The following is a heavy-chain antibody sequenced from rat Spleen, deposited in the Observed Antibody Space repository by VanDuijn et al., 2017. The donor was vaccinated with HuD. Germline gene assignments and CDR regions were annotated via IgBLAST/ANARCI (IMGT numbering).Heavy chain of an antibody. CDR2: INSAGST. D-gene: IGHD4-3*01. Sequence: EVQLQESGPGLVKPSQSLSLTCSVTGYSITSNYRWNWIRKFPGNKLEWMGYINSAGSTNYNPSLKSRLSITRDTSRNQFFLQVNSVTAEDTATYYCARRGAPFDYWGQGVMVTVSS. CDR1: GYSITSNYR. CDR3: ARRGAPFDY. V-gene: IGHV3-3*01. J-gene: IGHJ2*01.